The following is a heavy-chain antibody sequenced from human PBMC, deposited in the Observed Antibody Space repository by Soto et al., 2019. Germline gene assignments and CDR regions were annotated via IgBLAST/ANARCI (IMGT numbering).Heavy chain of an antibody. V-gene: IGHV3-23*01. CDR2: IIGSGDST. CDR3: AKERSSGWSFDY. D-gene: IGHD6-19*01. J-gene: IGHJ4*02. CDR1: GFTFSTYA. Sequence: PGGSLRLSCAASGFTFSTYAMNWVRQAPGKGLEWVSGIIGSGDSTYYADSVKGRFTVSRDNSKNTLYLQMNSLRAEDTAVFYCAKERSSGWSFDYWGQGTLVTVSS.